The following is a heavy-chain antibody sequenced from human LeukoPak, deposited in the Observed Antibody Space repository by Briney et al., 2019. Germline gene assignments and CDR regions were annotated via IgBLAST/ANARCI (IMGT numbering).Heavy chain of an antibody. CDR2: IRSKAYGGTT. J-gene: IGHJ4*02. CDR3: TRGRYIHYYDSSGYPRFDY. V-gene: IGHV3-49*04. CDR1: GFRFNTYA. D-gene: IGHD3-22*01. Sequence: GGSLRLSCAASGFRFNTYAMSWVRQAPGKGLEWVGFIRSKAYGGTTEYAASVKGRFTISRDDSKSIAYLQMNSLKTEDTAVYYCTRGRYIHYYDSSGYPRFDYWGQGTLVTVSS.